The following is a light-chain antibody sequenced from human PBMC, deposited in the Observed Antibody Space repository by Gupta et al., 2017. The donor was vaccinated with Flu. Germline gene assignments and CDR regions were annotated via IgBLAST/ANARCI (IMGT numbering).Light chain of an antibody. CDR1: QDSRNY. V-gene: IGKV1-33*01. J-gene: IGKJ3*01. CDR2: DAS. Sequence: GDRVTITCQASQDSRNYLNWYQQKPGKAPKLLIYDASTLETGVPARFSGSGSGTDFTLSISSLEPEDFATYYCQQYDNLPVTFGPGTKVEMK. CDR3: QQYDNLPVT.